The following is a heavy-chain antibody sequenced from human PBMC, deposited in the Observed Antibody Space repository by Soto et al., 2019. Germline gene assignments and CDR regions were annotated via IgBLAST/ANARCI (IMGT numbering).Heavy chain of an antibody. CDR1: GFTFSSYG. J-gene: IGHJ4*02. Sequence: SLRLSCAASGFTFSSYGMHWVRQAPGKGLEWVAVISYDGSNKYYADSVKGRFTISRDNSKNTLYLQMNSLRAEDTAVYYCAKERGADSSAQFDYWGQGTLVTVSS. D-gene: IGHD3-22*01. CDR3: AKERGADSSAQFDY. CDR2: ISYDGSNK. V-gene: IGHV3-30*18.